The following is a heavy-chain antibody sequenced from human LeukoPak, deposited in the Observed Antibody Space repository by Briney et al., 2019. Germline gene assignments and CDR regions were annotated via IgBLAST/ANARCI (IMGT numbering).Heavy chain of an antibody. J-gene: IGHJ4*02. CDR3: ARRTHTYYYDSSGYLEDYYFDY. V-gene: IGHV5-51*01. D-gene: IGHD3-22*01. Sequence: GESLKISCKGSGYSFTSYWIGWVRQMPGKGLEWMGIIYPGDSDTRYSPPFQGQVTISADKSISTAYLQWSSLKASDTAMYYCARRTHTYYYDSSGYLEDYYFDYWGQGTLVTVSS. CDR2: IYPGDSDT. CDR1: GYSFTSYW.